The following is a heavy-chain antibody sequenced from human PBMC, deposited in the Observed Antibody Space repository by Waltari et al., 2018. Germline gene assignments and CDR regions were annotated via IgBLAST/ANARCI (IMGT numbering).Heavy chain of an antibody. Sequence: EVQLSDSGGGVVPPGGFPRLSFPPAGFPFTCIALSWVRHSPGKGLEWFSSISGRGGSTYYADSVKGRFTISRDNSKNTLYLQMNSLRAEDTAVYYCAKDLKGGKINWFDPWGQGTLVTVSS. CDR3: AKDLKGGKINWFDP. CDR1: GFPFTCIA. V-gene: IGHV3-23*01. CDR2: ISGRGGST. J-gene: IGHJ5*02.